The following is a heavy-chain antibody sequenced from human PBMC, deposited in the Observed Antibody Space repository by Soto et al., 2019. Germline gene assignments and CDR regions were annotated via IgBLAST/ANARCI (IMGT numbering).Heavy chain of an antibody. CDR3: ARIPNDYGDPTLDY. CDR1: GGTFSSYS. V-gene: IGHV1-69*02. Sequence: SVKVSCKASGGTFSSYSISWVRQAPGQGLEWMGRIIPILGIANYAQKFQGRVTITADKSTSTAYMELSSLRSEDTAVYYCARIPNDYGDPTLDYWGQGTLVTVSS. D-gene: IGHD4-17*01. J-gene: IGHJ4*02. CDR2: IIPILGIA.